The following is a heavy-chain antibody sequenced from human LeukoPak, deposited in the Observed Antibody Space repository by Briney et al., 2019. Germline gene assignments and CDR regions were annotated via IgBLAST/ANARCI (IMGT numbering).Heavy chain of an antibody. CDR3: ARVPRITMIVVG. V-gene: IGHV4-31*03. CDR1: GGSISSGGYY. D-gene: IGHD3-22*01. CDR2: IYYSGST. Sequence: PSETLSLTCTVSGGSISSGGYYWSWIRQHPGKGLEWIGYIYYSGSTYYDPSLKSRVTISVDTSKNQFSLKLSSVTAADTAVYYCARVPRITMIVVGWGQGTLDTVYS. J-gene: IGHJ4*02.